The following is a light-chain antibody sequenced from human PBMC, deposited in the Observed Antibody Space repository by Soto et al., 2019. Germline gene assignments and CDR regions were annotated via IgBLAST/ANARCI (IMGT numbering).Light chain of an antibody. CDR3: QRSRT. J-gene: IGKJ1*01. V-gene: IGKV3-11*01. Sequence: IGMTLSPATXSLPPRERATLYCRASQRVRRYLDSYKKKPGXXTRILIYDEYKRDTGITDRFSGRGSGTAFSRTISSLGHEDFDVDSCQRSRTLGEGTQV. CDR2: DEY. CDR1: QRVRRY.